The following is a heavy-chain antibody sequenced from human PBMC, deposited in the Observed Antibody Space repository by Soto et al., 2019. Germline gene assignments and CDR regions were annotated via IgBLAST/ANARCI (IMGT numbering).Heavy chain of an antibody. CDR2: INPNSGGT. J-gene: IGHJ6*02. CDR3: ARELVGYSSSPYYYYGMDV. CDR1: GYTFTCYY. Sequence: ASVKVSCKASGYTFTCYYMHWVRQTPGQGLEWMGWINPNSGGTNYAQKFQGWVTMTRDTSISTAYMELSRLRSDDTAVYYCARELVGYSSSPYYYYGMDVWGQGTTVTVSS. D-gene: IGHD6-6*01. V-gene: IGHV1-2*04.